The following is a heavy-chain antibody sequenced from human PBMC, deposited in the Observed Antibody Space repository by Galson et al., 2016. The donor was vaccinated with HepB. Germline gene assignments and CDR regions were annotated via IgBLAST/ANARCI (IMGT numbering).Heavy chain of an antibody. CDR2: ITSSGVGT. J-gene: IGHJ4*02. CDR3: AQRRLGLGNFYFDY. CDR1: GFTFSNYG. V-gene: IGHV3-23*01. Sequence: SLRLSCAASGFTFSNYGMNWVRQAPGKGLEWVSAITSSGVGTFYTDSVKGRFTISRDNSKNTLYLQMNSLRVEDTATYFCAQRRLGLGNFYFDYWGQGTLVTVPS. D-gene: IGHD3-16*01.